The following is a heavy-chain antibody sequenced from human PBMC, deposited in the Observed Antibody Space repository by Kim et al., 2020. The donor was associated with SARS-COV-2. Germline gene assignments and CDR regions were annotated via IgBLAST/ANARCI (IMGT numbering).Heavy chain of an antibody. Sequence: GGSLRLSCAASGFTFSSYGMHWVRQATGKGLEWVAGIWYDGSNEYYADSVRGRFTIFRDNSKSTLDLQMDSLRAEDTAVYYCAKGVGRYGSGSSDYWGQGTLVTVSS. CDR1: GFTFSSYG. J-gene: IGHJ4*02. V-gene: IGHV3-33*06. CDR3: AKGVGRYGSGSSDY. D-gene: IGHD3-10*01. CDR2: IWYDGSNE.